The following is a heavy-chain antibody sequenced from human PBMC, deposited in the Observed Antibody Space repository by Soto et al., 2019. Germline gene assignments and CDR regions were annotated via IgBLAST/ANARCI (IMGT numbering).Heavy chain of an antibody. CDR1: IFTFSTYN. Sequence: PGGSLRLSCAASIFTFSTYNMNWVRQAPGKGLEWVSSITSTSNNIYYADSVEGRFTSSRDNAKNSLYLQMNSLTAEDTAVYYCARIYCHFD. V-gene: IGHV3-21*01. J-gene: IGHJ3*01. CDR2: ITSTSNNI. D-gene: IGHD2-15*01. CDR3: ARIYCHFD.